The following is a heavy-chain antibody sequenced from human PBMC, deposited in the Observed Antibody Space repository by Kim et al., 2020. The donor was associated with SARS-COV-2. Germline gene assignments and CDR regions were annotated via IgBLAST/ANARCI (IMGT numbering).Heavy chain of an antibody. J-gene: IGHJ4*02. V-gene: IGHV3-21*01. Sequence: IYYADSVKGRFTISRDNAKNSLYLQMNSLRAEDTAVYYCVAVAGLGGRDYWGQGTLVTVSS. CDR3: VAVAGLGGRDY. D-gene: IGHD6-19*01. CDR2: I.